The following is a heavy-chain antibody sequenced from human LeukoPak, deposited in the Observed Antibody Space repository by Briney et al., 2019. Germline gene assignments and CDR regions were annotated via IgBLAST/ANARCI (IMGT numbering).Heavy chain of an antibody. V-gene: IGHV1-8*01. CDR1: GYTFTSYD. J-gene: IGHJ4*02. D-gene: IGHD2-15*01. CDR3: VGGVVAATHPV. Sequence: ASVKVSCKASGYTFTSYDINWVRQATGQGLEWMGWMNPNSGNTGYAQKFQGRVTITRNTSISTAYRELSSLRSEDTAVYYCVGGVVAATHPVWGQGTLVTVSS. CDR2: MNPNSGNT.